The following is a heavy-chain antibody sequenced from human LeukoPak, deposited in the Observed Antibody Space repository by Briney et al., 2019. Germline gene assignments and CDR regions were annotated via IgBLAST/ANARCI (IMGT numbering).Heavy chain of an antibody. Sequence: LRLSCAASGFTFSSYAMSWVRQPPGKALEWLARIDWDDAKYYSTSLKTRLTISTDTSENQVVLTMTNMDPVDTGMYYCARIHGANCGGDYWGQGTLVTVSS. CDR1: GFTFSSYAM. D-gene: IGHD2-21*01. CDR2: IDWDDAK. CDR3: ARIHGANCGGDY. J-gene: IGHJ4*02. V-gene: IGHV2-70*11.